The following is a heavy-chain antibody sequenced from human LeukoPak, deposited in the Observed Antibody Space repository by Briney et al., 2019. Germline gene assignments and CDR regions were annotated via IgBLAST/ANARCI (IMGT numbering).Heavy chain of an antibody. CDR3: ARDGGTSGYDRVRRVAYYYYMDV. V-gene: IGHV4-39*02. CDR2: IYYSGST. Sequence: SETPSLTCTVSGGSISSSSYYWGWIRQPPGKGLEWIGSIYYSGSTYYNPSLKSRVTISVDTSKNQFSLKLSSVTAADTAVYYCARDGGTSGYDRVRRVAYYYYMDVWGKGTTVTVSS. D-gene: IGHD5-12*01. J-gene: IGHJ6*03. CDR1: GGSISSSSYY.